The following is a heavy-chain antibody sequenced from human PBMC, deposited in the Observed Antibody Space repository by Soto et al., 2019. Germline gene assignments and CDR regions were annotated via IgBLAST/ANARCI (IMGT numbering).Heavy chain of an antibody. CDR2: IYPGDSDT. Sequence: GESLNPSCDASGYSFTTYLIGWVRQMPGKGLEWMGIIYPGDSDTRYSPSFQGQVTISAGKSISTAYLQWSSLKASDSAMFYCARKDIAGNSVDFWGQGTMVNVS. D-gene: IGHD6-13*01. CDR1: GYSFTTYL. V-gene: IGHV5-51*01. J-gene: IGHJ4*02. CDR3: ARKDIAGNSVDF.